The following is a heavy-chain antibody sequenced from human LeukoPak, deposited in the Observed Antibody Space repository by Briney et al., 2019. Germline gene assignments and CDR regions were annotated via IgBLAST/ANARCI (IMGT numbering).Heavy chain of an antibody. Sequence: PGGSLRLSCASSGFTFSDYYMSWIRQAPGKGLEWVSYISSSGSTIYYADSVKGRFTISRDNAKNSLYLQMNSLRAEDTAVYYCASSGYYSRMYYFDYWGQGTLVTVSS. CDR1: GFTFSDYY. CDR3: ASSGYYSRMYYFDY. J-gene: IGHJ4*02. V-gene: IGHV3-11*01. D-gene: IGHD3-22*01. CDR2: ISSSGSTI.